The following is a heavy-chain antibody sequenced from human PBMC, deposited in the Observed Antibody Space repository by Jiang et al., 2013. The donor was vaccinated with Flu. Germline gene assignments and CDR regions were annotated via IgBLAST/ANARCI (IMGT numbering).Heavy chain of an antibody. D-gene: IGHD3-9*01. CDR2: VSAYNGNT. J-gene: IGHJ4*02. V-gene: IGHV1-18*01. Sequence: SVKVSCKASGYRFTGYVISWVRQAPGQGLEWMGWVSAYNGNTDYAQKFQGRITMATDTSTRTAYMELRSLRSDDTAVYYCARFYDILTGYFDYWGQGTLVTVSS. CDR1: GYRFTGYV. CDR3: ARFYDILTGYFDY.